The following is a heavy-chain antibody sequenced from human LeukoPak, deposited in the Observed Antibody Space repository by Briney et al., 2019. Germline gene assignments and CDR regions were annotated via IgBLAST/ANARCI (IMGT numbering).Heavy chain of an antibody. Sequence: GRSLRLSCAASGFTFSNYGIHWVRQAPGKGLGWVALISYDGSNKYYADSVKGRFTISRDNSKNTLYLQMNSLRAEDTAVYYCAKNIAYDARNYGMDVWGQGTTVTVSS. CDR2: ISYDGSNK. D-gene: IGHD3-22*01. CDR3: AKNIAYDARNYGMDV. V-gene: IGHV3-30*18. CDR1: GFTFSNYG. J-gene: IGHJ6*02.